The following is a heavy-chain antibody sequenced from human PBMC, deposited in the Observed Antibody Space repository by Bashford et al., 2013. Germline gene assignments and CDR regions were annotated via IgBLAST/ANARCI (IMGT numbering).Heavy chain of an antibody. CDR2: ISSSSTYI. V-gene: IGHV3-21*01. J-gene: IGHJ1*01. D-gene: IGHD3-22*01. CDR3: ARDYYDSSSYFSGKFFQH. Sequence: VRQAPGKGLVWVSSISSSSTYIYNADSVKGRFTISRDNAKNSLYLQMNSLRAEDTAVYYCARDYYDSSSYFSGKFFQHWGQGTLVTVSS.